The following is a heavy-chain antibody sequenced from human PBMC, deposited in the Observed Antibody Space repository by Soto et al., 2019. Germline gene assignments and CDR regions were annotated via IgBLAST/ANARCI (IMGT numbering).Heavy chain of an antibody. CDR2: INSDGSST. V-gene: IGHV3-74*01. CDR3: VRTSLVVAAATREDY. J-gene: IGHJ4*02. D-gene: IGHD2-15*01. CDR1: GFTXSSYW. Sequence: EVQLVESGGGLVQPGGSLRLSCAASGFTXSSYWMHWVRQAPGKGLVWVSRINSDGSSTSYADSVKGRFTISRDNAKNTLYLQMNSLRAEDTAVYYCVRTSLVVAAATREDYWGQGTLVTVSS.